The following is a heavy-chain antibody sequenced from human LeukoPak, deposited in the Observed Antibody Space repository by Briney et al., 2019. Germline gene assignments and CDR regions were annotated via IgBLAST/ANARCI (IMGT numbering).Heavy chain of an antibody. Sequence: ASVKVSCKASGYTFTGYYMHWVRQAPGQGLEWMGWINPNSGGTNYAQKFQGRVTMTRDTSISTAYMELSRLRSDDTAVYYCARTNSITMVRGVTPYYFDYRGQGTLVTVSS. CDR2: INPNSGGT. CDR3: ARTNSITMVRGVTPYYFDY. D-gene: IGHD3-10*01. J-gene: IGHJ4*02. CDR1: GYTFTGYY. V-gene: IGHV1-2*02.